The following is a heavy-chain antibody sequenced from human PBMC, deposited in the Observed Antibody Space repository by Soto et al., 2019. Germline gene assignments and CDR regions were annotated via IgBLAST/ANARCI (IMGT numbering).Heavy chain of an antibody. CDR1: GCTFVAYY. CDR2: INPKTGDT. CDR3: ARQLAYCGGVCYTEPIDF. D-gene: IGHD2-21*02. Sequence: GAGVKVSCKASGCTFVAYYVFWVRQAPGHGLEWMGWINPKTGDTNYAQTFHGRVTLTRDTSISTAYMELSRLTPDDTAIYYCARQLAYCGGVCYTEPIDFWGQGTPVTVSS. V-gene: IGHV1-2*02. J-gene: IGHJ4*02.